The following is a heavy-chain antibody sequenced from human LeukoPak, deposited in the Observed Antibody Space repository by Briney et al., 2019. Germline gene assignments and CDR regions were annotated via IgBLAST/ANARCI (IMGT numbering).Heavy chain of an antibody. D-gene: IGHD6-19*01. CDR2: IYYSGST. V-gene: IGHV4-39*07. Sequence: SETLSLTCTVSGGSISSSSYYWGWIRQPPGKGLEWIGSIYYSGSTYYNPSLKSRVTILVDKSKNQFSLKLTSVTAADTAVYYCVAAAVAVDCWGRGTLVTVSS. J-gene: IGHJ4*02. CDR1: GGSISSSSYY. CDR3: VAAAVAVDC.